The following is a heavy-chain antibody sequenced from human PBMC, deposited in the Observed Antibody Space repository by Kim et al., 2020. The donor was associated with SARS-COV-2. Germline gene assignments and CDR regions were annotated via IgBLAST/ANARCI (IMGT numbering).Heavy chain of an antibody. CDR1: GGSISSSSYY. CDR2: IYYSGST. D-gene: IGHD6-19*01. Sequence: SETLSLTCTVSGGSISSSSYYWGWIRQPPGKGLEWIGSIYYSGSTYYKPSLKSRVTISVDTSKNQFSLKLSSVTAADTAVYYCARGGRAAGDYWGQGTLVTVSS. CDR3: ARGGRAAGDY. J-gene: IGHJ4*02. V-gene: IGHV4-39*07.